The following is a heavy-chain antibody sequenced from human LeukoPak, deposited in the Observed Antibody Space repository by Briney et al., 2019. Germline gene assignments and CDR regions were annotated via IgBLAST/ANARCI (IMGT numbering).Heavy chain of an antibody. J-gene: IGHJ4*02. Sequence: PGRSLRLSCAASGFNFSSYGMHWVRQAPGKGLEWVAVIWYDGSNKYYADSVKGRFTISRDNSKNSLYLQMNSLRAEDTAVYYCARASSSWYNYFDYWGQGTLVSVSS. CDR1: GFNFSSYG. V-gene: IGHV3-33*01. CDR2: IWYDGSNK. CDR3: ARASSSWYNYFDY. D-gene: IGHD6-13*01.